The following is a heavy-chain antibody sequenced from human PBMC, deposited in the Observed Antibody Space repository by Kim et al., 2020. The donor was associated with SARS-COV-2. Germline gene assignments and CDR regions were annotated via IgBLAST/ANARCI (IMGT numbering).Heavy chain of an antibody. CDR3: ARGLGDTYYDFWSGYRPYYLDY. Sequence: SETLSLTCTVSGGSISSYYWSWIRQPPGKGLEWIGYIYYSGSTNSNPSLKSRDTISVDTSKNQFSLKLSPVTAADTAVYYCARGLGDTYYDFWSGYRPYYLDYWGQGARVTVSS. J-gene: IGHJ4*02. D-gene: IGHD3-3*01. V-gene: IGHV4-59*01. CDR2: IYYSGST. CDR1: GGSISSYY.